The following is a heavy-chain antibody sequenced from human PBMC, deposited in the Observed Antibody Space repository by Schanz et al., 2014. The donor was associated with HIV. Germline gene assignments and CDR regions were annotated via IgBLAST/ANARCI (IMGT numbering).Heavy chain of an antibody. J-gene: IGHJ3*01. D-gene: IGHD2-15*01. CDR3: ARYSSSSLDV. Sequence: EVQLVESGGGLVQPGGSLRLAGVASGFNGFTEEQHWVRQGAGKGLEWISGVGPTGDTYYSGSVKGQFTISRENAKNSVYLQMNGLRAGDTAVYFCARYSSSSLDVWGQGTMVTVSS. V-gene: IGHV3-13*01. CDR2: VGPTGDT. CDR1: GFNGFTEE.